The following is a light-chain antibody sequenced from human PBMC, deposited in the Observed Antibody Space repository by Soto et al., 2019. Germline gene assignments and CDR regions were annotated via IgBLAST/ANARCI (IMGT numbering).Light chain of an antibody. J-gene: IGKJ5*01. CDR2: GAS. CDR1: QSVSSNY. CDR3: QQYDNSPIT. V-gene: IGKV3-20*01. Sequence: EIVLTQSPGTLSLSPGERATLSCRASQSVSSNYLAWYQQKPGQAPRPLIYGASTRAAGVPDRLSGSGSGTEFTLTISRLQPEDYAVYFCQQYDNSPITFGQGTRLEIK.